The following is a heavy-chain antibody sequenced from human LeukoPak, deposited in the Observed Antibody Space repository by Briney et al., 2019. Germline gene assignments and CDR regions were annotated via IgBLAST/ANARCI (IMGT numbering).Heavy chain of an antibody. CDR3: ARGPKGWWYVSRGDYYYYYMDV. J-gene: IGHJ6*03. CDR1: GGSISRSSYY. D-gene: IGHD2-15*01. Sequence: SETLSLTCTVSGGSISRSSYYWSWIRQPPGKGLEWIGEINHSGSTNYNPSLKSRVTISVDTSKNQFSLKLSSVTAADTAVYYCARGPKGWWYVSRGDYYYYYMDVWGKGTTVTVSS. V-gene: IGHV4-39*07. CDR2: INHSGST.